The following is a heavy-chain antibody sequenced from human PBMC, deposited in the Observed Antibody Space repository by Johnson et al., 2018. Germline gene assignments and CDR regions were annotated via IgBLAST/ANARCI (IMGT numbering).Heavy chain of an antibody. CDR2: ISYEGNNE. CDR3: ARVTADCYDSSGSGVQH. D-gene: IGHD3-22*01. J-gene: IGHJ1*01. Sequence: QVQLQESGGGVVQPGRSLRLSCAASGFTLSSSGMFWVRQAPGKGLKWLTFISYEGNNESYTESVKGRFSISRANSKNMLYLQINSLRAEDKAVYYSARVTADCYDSSGSGVQHWGQGTLVTVSS. V-gene: IGHV3-30*03. CDR1: GFTLSSSG.